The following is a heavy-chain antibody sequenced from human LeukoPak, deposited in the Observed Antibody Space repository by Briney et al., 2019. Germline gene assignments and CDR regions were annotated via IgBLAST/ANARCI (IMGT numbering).Heavy chain of an antibody. CDR3: ARESGGRTGGKTFDY. D-gene: IGHD1-26*01. Sequence: ASVKVSCKASGYTFTSYGISWVRQAPGQGLEWMGWISAYNGNTNYAQKLQGRVTMTTDTSTSTAYMELRSLRSADTAVYFCARESGGRTGGKTFDYWGQGTLVTVSS. V-gene: IGHV1-18*01. J-gene: IGHJ4*02. CDR2: ISAYNGNT. CDR1: GYTFTSYG.